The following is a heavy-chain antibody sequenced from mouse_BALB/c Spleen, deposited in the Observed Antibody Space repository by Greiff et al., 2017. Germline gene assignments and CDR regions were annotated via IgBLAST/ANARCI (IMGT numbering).Heavy chain of an antibody. D-gene: IGHD2-2*01. J-gene: IGHJ1*01. CDR3: ARWLRRGYFDV. V-gene: IGHV1-9*01. CDR2: ILPGSGST. Sequence: QVQLQQSGAELMKPGASVKISCKATGYTFSSYWIEWVKQRPGHGLEWIGEILPGSGSTNYNEKFKGKATFTADTSSNTAYMQLSSLTSEDSAVYYCARWLRRGYFDVWGAGTTVTVSS. CDR1: GYTFSSYW.